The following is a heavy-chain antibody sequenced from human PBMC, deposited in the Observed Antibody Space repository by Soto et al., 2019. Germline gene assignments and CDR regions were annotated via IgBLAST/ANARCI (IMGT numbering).Heavy chain of an antibody. J-gene: IGHJ5*02. CDR1: VCSISSGGYY. CDR3: ESFGRSSGNRFDP. Sequence: QVQLQESVPGLVKPSPTLSLTCTVYVCSISSGGYYWSWIRQHPGKGLEWIGYLYYTGSAYYIPCLESRVTISVEASKTQFSLQMSPVTAADRAVYYCESFGRSSGNRFDPCGQGTLVSVS. D-gene: IGHD6-6*01. V-gene: IGHV4-31*03. CDR2: LYYTGSA.